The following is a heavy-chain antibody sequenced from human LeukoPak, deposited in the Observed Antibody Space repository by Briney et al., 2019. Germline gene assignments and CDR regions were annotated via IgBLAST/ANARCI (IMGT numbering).Heavy chain of an antibody. CDR1: GYTFTGYY. CDR3: ARDSESWFGEDDAFDI. CDR2: IDPNSGGT. Sequence: AASVKVSCEASGYTFTGYYMHWVRQAPGQGLEWMGWIDPNSGGTNYAQKFQGRVTMTRDTSISTAYMGLSRLRSDDTAVYYCARDSESWFGEDDAFDIWGQGTMVTVSS. D-gene: IGHD3-10*01. J-gene: IGHJ3*02. V-gene: IGHV1-2*02.